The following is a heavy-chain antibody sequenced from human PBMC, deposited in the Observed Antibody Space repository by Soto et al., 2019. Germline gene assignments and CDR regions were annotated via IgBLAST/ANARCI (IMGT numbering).Heavy chain of an antibody. D-gene: IGHD2-8*01. J-gene: IGHJ6*02. V-gene: IGHV3-33*01. CDR2: IWYDGSNK. CDR3: ARDNLVLRGYYYGMDV. CDR1: GFTFSSYG. Sequence: GGSLRLSCAASGFTFSSYGMHWVRQAPGKGLEWVAVIWYDGSNKYYADSVKGRFTISRDNSKNTLYLQMNSLRAEDTAVYYCARDNLVLRGYYYGMDVWGQGTTVTVSS.